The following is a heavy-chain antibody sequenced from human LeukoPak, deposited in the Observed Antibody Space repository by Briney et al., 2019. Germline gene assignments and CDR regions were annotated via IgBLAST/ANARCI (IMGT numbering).Heavy chain of an antibody. CDR3: ARRIAAAGTGAFDI. Sequence: SETLSLTCAVYGGSFSGYYWSWIRQPLGKGLEWIGEINHGGSTNYNPSLKSRVTISVDTSKNQFSLNLSSVTAADTAIYYCARRIAAAGTGAFDIWGQGTMVTVSS. D-gene: IGHD6-13*01. J-gene: IGHJ3*02. V-gene: IGHV4-34*01. CDR1: GGSFSGYY. CDR2: INHGGST.